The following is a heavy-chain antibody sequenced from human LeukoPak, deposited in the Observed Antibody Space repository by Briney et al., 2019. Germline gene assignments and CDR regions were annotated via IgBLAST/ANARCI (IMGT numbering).Heavy chain of an antibody. D-gene: IGHD3-22*01. J-gene: IGHJ4*02. V-gene: IGHV3-23*01. CDR1: GFTFNTYD. Sequence: GGSLRLSCAASGFTFNTYDMSWVRQAPGKGLEWVSGISGSGASTYYADSVKGRFTIAKDNSKNTLYLQMNNLRAEDTAVYYCAKWSYYYDSIMYKGSDYWGQGTLVSVSS. CDR2: ISGSGAST. CDR3: AKWSYYYDSIMYKGSDY.